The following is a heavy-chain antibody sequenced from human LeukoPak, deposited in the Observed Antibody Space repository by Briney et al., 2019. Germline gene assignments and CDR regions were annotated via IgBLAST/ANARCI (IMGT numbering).Heavy chain of an antibody. J-gene: IGHJ4*02. CDR3: ARGSVAGILYYFDY. V-gene: IGHV3-30-3*01. Sequence: PGRSLRLSCAASGFTFSSYAMHWVRQAPGKGLEWVAVISYDGSNKYYADSVKGPFTISRDNSKNTLYLQMNSLRAEDTAVYYCARGSVAGILYYFDYWGQGTLVTVSS. CDR1: GFTFSSYA. CDR2: ISYDGSNK. D-gene: IGHD6-19*01.